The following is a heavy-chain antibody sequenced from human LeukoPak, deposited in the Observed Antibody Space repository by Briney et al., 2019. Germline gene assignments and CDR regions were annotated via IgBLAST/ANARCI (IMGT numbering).Heavy chain of an antibody. CDR1: GGSVSSDY. V-gene: IGHV4-4*08. Sequence: PSETLSLTCTVSGGSVSSDYWSWIRQPPGKGLEWIGYMHSNGNSAYNPSLSSRVTISVDTSKNQFSLKLSSVTAADTAVYYCAKRIKAAADLIDYWGQGTLVTVSS. D-gene: IGHD6-13*01. J-gene: IGHJ4*02. CDR3: AKRIKAAADLIDY. CDR2: MHSNGNS.